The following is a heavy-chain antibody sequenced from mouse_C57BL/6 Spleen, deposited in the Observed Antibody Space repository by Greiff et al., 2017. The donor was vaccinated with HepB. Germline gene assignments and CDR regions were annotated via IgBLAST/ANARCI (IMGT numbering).Heavy chain of an antibody. CDR3: ARSGSYAMDD. Sequence: EVQLQQSGPELVKPGASVKISCKASGYSFTGYYMNWVKQSPEKSLEWIGEINPSTGGTTYNQKFKAKATLTVDKSSSTAYMQLKSLTSEDSAVYYCARSGSYAMDDWGQGTSVTVSS. CDR1: GYSFTGYY. J-gene: IGHJ4*01. CDR2: INPSTGGT. V-gene: IGHV1-42*01. D-gene: IGHD1-3*01.